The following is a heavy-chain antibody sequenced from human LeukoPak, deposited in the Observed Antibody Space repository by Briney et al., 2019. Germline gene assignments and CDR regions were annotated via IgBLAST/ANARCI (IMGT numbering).Heavy chain of an antibody. CDR3: ARTKKGAYTYGNDAFDI. CDR2: IYPGDSDT. J-gene: IGHJ3*02. CDR1: GYSFSTFC. V-gene: IGHV5-51*01. Sequence: GESLRISCKGSGYSFSTFCIAWVRQMPGKGLEWMGIIYPGDSDTRFSPFFQGQVTISADKSINTAYLQWSRLKASDTAIYYCARTKKGAYTYGNDAFDIWGQGTMVTVSS. D-gene: IGHD5-18*01.